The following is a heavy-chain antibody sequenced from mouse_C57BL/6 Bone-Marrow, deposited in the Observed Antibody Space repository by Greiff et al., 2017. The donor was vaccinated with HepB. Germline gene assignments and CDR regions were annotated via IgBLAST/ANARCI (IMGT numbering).Heavy chain of an antibody. J-gene: IGHJ3*01. CDR3: ARDRRLLRGFAY. D-gene: IGHD2-3*01. CDR2: ISYDGSN. V-gene: IGHV3-6*01. CDR1: GYSITSGYY. Sequence: DVKLQESGPGLVKPSQSLSLTCSVTGYSITSGYYWNWIRQFPGNKLEWMGYISYDGSNNYNPSLKNRISITRDTSKNQFFLKLNSVTTEDTATYYCARDRRLLRGFAYWGQGTLVTVSA.